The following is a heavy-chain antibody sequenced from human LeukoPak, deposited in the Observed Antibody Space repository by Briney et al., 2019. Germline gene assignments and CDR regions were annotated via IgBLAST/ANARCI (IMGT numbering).Heavy chain of an antibody. CDR2: LYPGDSDT. D-gene: IGHD1-7*01. CDR3: ARVRIGGTTGVDY. CDR1: GYSFTSYW. Sequence: PGVSLKISCKGSGYSFTSYWIGWVRQMPGRPPEWLGFLYPGDSDTRYSPSFLGQVTISAEKSIITAYLQWSSLKAADTSMYYCARVRIGGTTGVDYWGQGTLVTVSS. J-gene: IGHJ4*02. V-gene: IGHV5-51*03.